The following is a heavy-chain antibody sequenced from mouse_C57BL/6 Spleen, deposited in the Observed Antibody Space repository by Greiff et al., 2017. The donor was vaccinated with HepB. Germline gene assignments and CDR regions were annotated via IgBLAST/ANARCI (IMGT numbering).Heavy chain of an antibody. CDR1: GFTFSDYY. Sequence: DVHLVESGGGLVQPGGSLKLSCAASGFTFSDYYMYWVRQTPEKRLEWVAYISNGGGSTYYPDTVKGRFTISRDNAKNTLYLQMSRLKSEDTAMYYCARHSRTGTYFDVWGTGTTVTVSS. J-gene: IGHJ1*03. CDR2: ISNGGGST. V-gene: IGHV5-12*01. D-gene: IGHD4-1*01. CDR3: ARHSRTGTYFDV.